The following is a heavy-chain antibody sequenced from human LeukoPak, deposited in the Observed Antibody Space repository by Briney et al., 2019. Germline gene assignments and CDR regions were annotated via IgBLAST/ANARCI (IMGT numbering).Heavy chain of an antibody. CDR3: ARSGYYYGSGKDYYYMDV. J-gene: IGHJ6*03. Sequence: ASVKVSCKASGYTFTSYYMHWVRQAPGQGLEWMGIINPSGGSTSYAQKFQGRVTMTRDTSTSTVYMELSSLRSEDTAVYYCARSGYYYGSGKDYYYMDVWGKGTTVTISS. CDR2: INPSGGST. D-gene: IGHD3-10*01. V-gene: IGHV1-46*01. CDR1: GYTFTSYY.